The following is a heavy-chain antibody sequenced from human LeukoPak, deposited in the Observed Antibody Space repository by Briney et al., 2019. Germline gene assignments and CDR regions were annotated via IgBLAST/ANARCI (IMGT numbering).Heavy chain of an antibody. Sequence: SETLSLTCTVSGGSISSYYWSWIRQPPGKGLEWIGSIYHSGSTYSNPSLKSRVTISVDTSKNQFSLKLSSVTAADTAVYYCARWGRAVATTAGADYWGQGTLVTVSS. CDR2: IYHSGST. V-gene: IGHV4-59*08. J-gene: IGHJ4*02. CDR3: ARWGRAVATTAGADY. D-gene: IGHD5-12*01. CDR1: GGSISSYY.